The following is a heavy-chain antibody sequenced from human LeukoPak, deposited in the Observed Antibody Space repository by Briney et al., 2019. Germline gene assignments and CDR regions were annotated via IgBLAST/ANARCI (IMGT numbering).Heavy chain of an antibody. D-gene: IGHD3-10*01. CDR3: AKVTMVRGVTIDY. J-gene: IGHJ4*02. CDR2: ISGSGGST. V-gene: IGHV3-23*01. CDR1: GFTFSSYA. Sequence: GGSLRLSCAASGFTFSSYAMSWVRQAPGKGLEWVSAISGSGGSTYYADSVKGRFTISRDNSKNTLYLQMNSLRAEDTAIYYCAKVTMVRGVTIDYWGQGTLVTVSS.